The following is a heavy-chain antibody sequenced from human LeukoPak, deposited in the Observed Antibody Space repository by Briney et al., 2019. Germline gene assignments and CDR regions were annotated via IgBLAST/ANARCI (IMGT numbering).Heavy chain of an antibody. J-gene: IGHJ4*02. CDR3: ATLYCSSTSCPDY. CDR2: ISSSSSYI. Sequence: GGSLRLSCAASGFTFSSYSMNWVRQAPGKGLEWVSSISSSSSYIYYADSVKGRFTISRDNAKNSLYLQMNSLRAEDTAVYYCATLYCSSTSCPDYWGQGTMVTVSS. D-gene: IGHD2-2*01. V-gene: IGHV3-21*01. CDR1: GFTFSSYS.